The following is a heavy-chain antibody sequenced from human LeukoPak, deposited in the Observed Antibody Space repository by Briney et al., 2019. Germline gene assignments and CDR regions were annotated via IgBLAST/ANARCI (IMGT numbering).Heavy chain of an antibody. J-gene: IGHJ4*02. CDR3: ATASPGYDFSFDY. Sequence: ASVKVSCKVSGYNLTELSMHWVRQAPGKGLEWMGGFDPEDGETIYAQKFRGRVTMTEDTPTDTAYMELSSLRSEDTAVYYCATASPGYDFSFDYWGQGTLVTVSS. CDR2: FDPEDGET. D-gene: IGHD5-12*01. V-gene: IGHV1-24*01. CDR1: GYNLTELS.